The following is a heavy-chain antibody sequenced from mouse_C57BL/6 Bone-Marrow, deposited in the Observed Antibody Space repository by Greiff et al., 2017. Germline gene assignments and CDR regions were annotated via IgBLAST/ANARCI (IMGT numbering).Heavy chain of an antibody. J-gene: IGHJ4*01. CDR2: INPNNGGT. Sequence: EVQLQQSGPELVKPGASVKIPCKASGYTFTDYNMDWVKQSPGKSLEWIGDINPNNGGTIYNQKFKGKATLTVDKSSSTAYMELRSLTSEETAVYYCARFRAYTAQATYAMDYWGQGTSVTVTS. CDR1: GYTFTDYN. V-gene: IGHV1-18*01. D-gene: IGHD3-2*02. CDR3: ARFRAYTAQATYAMDY.